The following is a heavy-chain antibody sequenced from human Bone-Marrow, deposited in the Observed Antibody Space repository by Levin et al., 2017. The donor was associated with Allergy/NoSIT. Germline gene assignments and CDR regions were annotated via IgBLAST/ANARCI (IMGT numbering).Heavy chain of an antibody. D-gene: IGHD5-18*01. CDR3: TRYSYGGGAFDI. J-gene: IGHJ3*02. CDR1: GGSISSYF. V-gene: IGHV4-59*01. Sequence: SQTLSLTCTVSGGSISSYFWGWIRQPPEKGLEWIGYIYYSGSTNYNPSLKGRVTISADTSRNQFSLRLDSVTAADTAVDYCTRYSYGGGAFDIWGQGTVVTVSS. CDR2: IYYSGST.